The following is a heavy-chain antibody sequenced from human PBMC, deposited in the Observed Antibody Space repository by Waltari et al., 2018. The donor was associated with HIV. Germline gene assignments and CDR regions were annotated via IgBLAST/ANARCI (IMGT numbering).Heavy chain of an antibody. CDR3: TVRQGLELRARPADFDY. J-gene: IGHJ4*02. D-gene: IGHD1-7*01. CDR2: IKSKTDGGTT. CDR1: GFTFSNAW. Sequence: EVQLVESGGGLVKPGGSLRLSCAASGFTFSNAWMSWVRQAPGKGLEWVGRIKSKTDGGTTDYAAPVKGRFTISRDDSKNTLYLQMNSLKTEDTSVYYCTVRQGLELRARPADFDYWGQGTLVTVSS. V-gene: IGHV3-15*01.